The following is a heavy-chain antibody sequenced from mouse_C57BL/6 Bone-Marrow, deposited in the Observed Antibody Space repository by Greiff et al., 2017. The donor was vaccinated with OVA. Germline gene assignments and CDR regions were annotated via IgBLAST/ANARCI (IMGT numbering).Heavy chain of an antibody. J-gene: IGHJ1*03. V-gene: IGHV5-6*01. D-gene: IGHD1-1*01. CDR2: ISSGGSYT. CDR3: ARHLHYYGSSYWYFDV. Sequence: EVKLVESGGDLVKPGGSLKLSCAASGFTFSSYGMSWVRQTPDKRLEWVATISSGGSYTYYPDRVKGRFTISRDNAKNTLYLQMSSLKSEATAMYYCARHLHYYGSSYWYFDVWGTGTTVTVSS. CDR1: GFTFSSYG.